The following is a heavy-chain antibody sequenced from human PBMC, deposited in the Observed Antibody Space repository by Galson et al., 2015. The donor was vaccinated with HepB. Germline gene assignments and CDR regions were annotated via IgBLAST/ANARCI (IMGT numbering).Heavy chain of an antibody. V-gene: IGHV3-23*01. D-gene: IGHD3-22*01. CDR1: GFTFSSYA. J-gene: IGHJ4*02. Sequence: SLRLSCAASGFTFSSYAMSWARQAPGKGLEWVSVISGSGGSTYYADSVKGRFTISRDKSKNTLYLQMNSLRAEDTAVYYCAKDDSSGYSSYFDYWGQGTLVTVSS. CDR2: ISGSGGST. CDR3: AKDDSSGYSSYFDY.